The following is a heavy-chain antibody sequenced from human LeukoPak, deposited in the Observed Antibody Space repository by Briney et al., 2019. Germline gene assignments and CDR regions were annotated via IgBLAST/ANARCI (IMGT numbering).Heavy chain of an antibody. Sequence: GGPLRLSCAASGFTFSDYYMNRVRQAPGKGLEWVSSISSSSTIYYADSVKGRFTISRDNAKNSLYLQMNSLRAEDTAVYYCARDPHITMIVVLIPDYWGQGTLVTVSS. V-gene: IGHV3-69-1*02. D-gene: IGHD3-22*01. CDR1: GFTFSDYY. J-gene: IGHJ4*02. CDR2: ISSSSTI. CDR3: ARDPHITMIVVLIPDY.